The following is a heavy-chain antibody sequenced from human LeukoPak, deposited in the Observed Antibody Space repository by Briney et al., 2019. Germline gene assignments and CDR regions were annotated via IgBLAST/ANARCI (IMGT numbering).Heavy chain of an antibody. V-gene: IGHV4-31*03. CDR3: ARGFGLSPDY. CDR2: IYYSGST. D-gene: IGHD3-10*01. Sequence: SQTLSLTCTVSGGSISSGGYYWRWIRQHPGKGLEWIGYIYYSGSTYYNPSLKSRVTISEDTSKNQFSLKLSSVTAADTAVYYCARGFGLSPDYRGQGTLVTVSS. J-gene: IGHJ4*02. CDR1: GGSISSGGYY.